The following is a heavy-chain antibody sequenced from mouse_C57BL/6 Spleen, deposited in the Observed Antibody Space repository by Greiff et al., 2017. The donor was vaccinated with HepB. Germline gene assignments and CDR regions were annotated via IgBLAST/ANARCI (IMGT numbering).Heavy chain of an antibody. CDR1: GYTFTSYW. Sequence: QVQLQQPGAELVMPGASVKLSCKASGYTFTSYWMHWVKQRPGQGLEWIGEIDPSDSYTNYNQKFKGKSTLTVDKSSSTAYMQLSSLTSEDSAVYYCYTTVVAMDYWGQGTSVTVSS. V-gene: IGHV1-69*01. J-gene: IGHJ4*01. CDR3: YTTVVAMDY. D-gene: IGHD1-1*01. CDR2: IDPSDSYT.